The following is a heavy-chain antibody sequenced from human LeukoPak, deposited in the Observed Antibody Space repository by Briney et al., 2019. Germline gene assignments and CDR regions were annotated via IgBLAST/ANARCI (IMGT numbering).Heavy chain of an antibody. CDR2: IKKDGSEK. CDR3: ARHLSGIAGYTYGRGIDY. V-gene: IGHV3-7*01. J-gene: IGHJ4*02. CDR1: GFTFSSYW. D-gene: IGHD5-18*01. Sequence: GGSLRLSCAASGFTFSSYWMSWVRQAPGKGLEWVANIKKDGSEKYYVDSVKGRFTISRDNAKKSLYLQMNSLGAEDTAVYYCARHLSGIAGYTYGRGIDYWGQGTLLTVSS.